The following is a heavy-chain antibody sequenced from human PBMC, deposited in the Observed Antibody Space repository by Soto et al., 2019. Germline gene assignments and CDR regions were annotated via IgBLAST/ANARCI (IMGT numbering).Heavy chain of an antibody. CDR2: ISGGGETT. CDR1: GFTFSSYA. V-gene: IGHV3-23*01. Sequence: EVQLLESGGGLVQPGGSLRLSCAASGFTFSSYAMWWVRQAPGKGLECVSAISGGGETTYYADSVKGRFTISRDNSKNPLYPQMHSLRAEDTAVYYCAFNSGSGSYYFDYWGQGTLVTVSS. J-gene: IGHJ4*02. CDR3: AFNSGSGSYYFDY. D-gene: IGHD3-10*01.